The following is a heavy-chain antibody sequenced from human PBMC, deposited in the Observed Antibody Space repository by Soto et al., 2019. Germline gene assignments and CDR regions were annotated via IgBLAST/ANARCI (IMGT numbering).Heavy chain of an antibody. Sequence: SVKVSCKASGGTFSSYAISWVRQAPGQGLEWMGGIIPIFGTANYAQKFQGRVTITADESTSTAYMELSSLRSEDTAVYYCATSSGYSGFEPYGMDVWGQGTTVTVSS. V-gene: IGHV1-69*13. CDR3: ATSSGYSGFEPYGMDV. J-gene: IGHJ6*02. CDR1: GGTFSSYA. CDR2: IIPIFGTA. D-gene: IGHD5-12*01.